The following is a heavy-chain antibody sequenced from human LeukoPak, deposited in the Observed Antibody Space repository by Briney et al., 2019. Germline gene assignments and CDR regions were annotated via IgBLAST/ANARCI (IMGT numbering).Heavy chain of an antibody. CDR3: ARAVKYRSGPLTDLLPYYFDY. Sequence: ASVKVSCKASGYTFTNYAMHWVRQAPGQRLEWMGWINTGNGNTKYSQEFQGRVTITRDTSANAAYMELSSLRSEDMAVYYCARAVKYRSGPLTDLLPYYFDYWGQGTLVTVSS. CDR1: GYTFTNYA. CDR2: INTGNGNT. J-gene: IGHJ4*02. V-gene: IGHV1-3*03. D-gene: IGHD6-19*01.